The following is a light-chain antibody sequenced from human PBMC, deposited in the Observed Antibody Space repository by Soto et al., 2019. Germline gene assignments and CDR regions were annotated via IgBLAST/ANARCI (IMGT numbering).Light chain of an antibody. CDR3: QQFNTSPWT. V-gene: IGKV1-5*01. CDR1: QSISNW. J-gene: IGKJ1*01. Sequence: DIQMTQSPSALSASVGDRVTITCRASQSISNWLAWYQQKPGKAPKLLIFDASSLESGVPSRFSGSGSGTEFTLTISSLQPDDFATYYCQQFNTSPWTFGQGTKVDIK. CDR2: DAS.